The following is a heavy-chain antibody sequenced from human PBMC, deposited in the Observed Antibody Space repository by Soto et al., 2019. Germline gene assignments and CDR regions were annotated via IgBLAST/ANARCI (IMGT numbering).Heavy chain of an antibody. J-gene: IGHJ4*02. V-gene: IGHV1-18*01. CDR1: GYTFTSYG. CDR2: ISAYNGNT. Sequence: ASVKVSCKASGYTFTSYGISWVRQAPGQGLEWMGWISAYNGNTNYAQKLQGRVTMTTDTSTSTAYMELRSLRSDDTAVYYCARVQLPGEFTLATVTPFDYWGQGTLVTVSS. D-gene: IGHD4-17*01. CDR3: ARVQLPGEFTLATVTPFDY.